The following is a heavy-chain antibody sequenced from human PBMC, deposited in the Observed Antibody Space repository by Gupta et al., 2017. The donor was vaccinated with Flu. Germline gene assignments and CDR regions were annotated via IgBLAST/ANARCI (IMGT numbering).Heavy chain of an antibody. V-gene: IGHV3-33*01. J-gene: IGHJ2*01. CDR3: ARDSPRGYCSSTSCRPSWYFDL. D-gene: IGHD2-2*01. CDR2: IWYDGSNK. Sequence: QAPGKGLGWVAVIWYDGSNKYYADSVKGRFTISRDNSKNTLYLQMNSLRAEDTAVYYCARDSPRGYCSSTSCRPSWYFDLWGRGTLVTVSS.